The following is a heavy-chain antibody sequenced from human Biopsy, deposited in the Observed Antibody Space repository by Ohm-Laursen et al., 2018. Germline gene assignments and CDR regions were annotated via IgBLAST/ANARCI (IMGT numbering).Heavy chain of an antibody. CDR1: RFTFSDYF. CDR3: ARSGWNFEFDS. J-gene: IGHJ4*02. D-gene: IGHD6-19*01. V-gene: IGHV3-11*01. Sequence: SLRLSCAASRFTFSDYFMSWIRQAPGKGLEWVSYISSSGITAHYADSVKGRFTISRDNAKNSLYLQMNSLRAEDTAIYYRARSGWNFEFDSWGKGTLVAVSS. CDR2: ISSSGITA.